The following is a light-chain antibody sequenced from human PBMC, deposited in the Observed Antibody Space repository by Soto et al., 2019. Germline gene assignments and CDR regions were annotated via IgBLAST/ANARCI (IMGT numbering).Light chain of an antibody. V-gene: IGLV2-14*01. J-gene: IGLJ1*01. CDR2: DVS. CDR3: SSYTSSSTLYV. CDR1: SSDVGGYNY. Sequence: QSALTQPASVSGSPGQSITISCTGTSSDVGGYNYVSWYQQHPGKAPKFMIYDVSNRPSGVSYRFSGSKSGNTASLTICGLQAEDEADYYCSSYTSSSTLYVFGTGTKLTVL.